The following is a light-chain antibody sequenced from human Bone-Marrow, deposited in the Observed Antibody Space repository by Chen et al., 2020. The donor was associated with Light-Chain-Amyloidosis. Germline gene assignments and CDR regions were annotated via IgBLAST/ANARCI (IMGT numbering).Light chain of an antibody. V-gene: IGKV3-15*01. J-gene: IGKJ1*01. CDR2: DII. Sequence: EIVMTHSPATLSVSPGESATLSCRASQSVGKKLAWYQQTPGQAPRLLIYDIITRATGIQARFSGSGSGTEFTLSISGLQSEDFAVYFCQHYKNWPPTFGQGTKVEIK. CDR1: QSVGKK. CDR3: QHYKNWPPT.